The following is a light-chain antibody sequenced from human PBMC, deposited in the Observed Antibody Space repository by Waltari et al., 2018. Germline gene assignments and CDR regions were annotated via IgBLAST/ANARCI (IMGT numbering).Light chain of an antibody. V-gene: IGKV3-11*01. CDR2: RAS. J-gene: IGKJ3*01. CDR3: QQRSNWPLT. CDR1: QNVDTY. Sequence: DIVLTQSPATLSLSPGETATLSCRASQNVDTYFAWYQQKPGQAPRLLIYRASYRATGVPDRFSGGGSGTDFTLTISSLEPDDFAVYYCQQRSNWPLTFGPGTRLDIK.